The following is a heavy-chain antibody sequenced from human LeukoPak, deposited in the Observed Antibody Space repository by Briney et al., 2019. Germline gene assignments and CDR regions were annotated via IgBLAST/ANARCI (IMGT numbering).Heavy chain of an antibody. V-gene: IGHV1-18*01. CDR1: GYTFTSYG. D-gene: IGHD2-2*02. Sequence: ASVKVSCKASGYTFTSYGISWVRQAPGQGLEWMGWISAYNGNTNYAQKLQGRVTMTTDTSTSTAYMELRSLRSVDTAVYYCARGGGSRDIVVVPAAIWFDPWGQGTLVTASS. CDR3: ARGGGSRDIVVVPAAIWFDP. J-gene: IGHJ5*02. CDR2: ISAYNGNT.